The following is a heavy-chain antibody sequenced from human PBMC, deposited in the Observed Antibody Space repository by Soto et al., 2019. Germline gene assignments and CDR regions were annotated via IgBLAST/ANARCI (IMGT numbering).Heavy chain of an antibody. CDR3: ARGVDYESSAYYFFF. CDR2: IVPMFGKP. V-gene: IGHV1-69*01. CDR1: GGTFSRYA. J-gene: IGHJ4*02. D-gene: IGHD3-22*01. Sequence: QVQLVQSGAEVKKPGSSGKVSCKASGGTFSRYALTWVRLAPGQGPEWMGGIVPMFGKPNYAKKFQGRVTITADESTSTAYMELSSLRSEDTAVYYCARGVDYESSAYYFFFWGQGTLVTVSS.